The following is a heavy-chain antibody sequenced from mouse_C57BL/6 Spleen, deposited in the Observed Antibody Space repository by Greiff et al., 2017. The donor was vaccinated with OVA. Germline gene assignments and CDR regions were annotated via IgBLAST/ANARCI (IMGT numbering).Heavy chain of an antibody. J-gene: IGHJ2*01. CDR3: ATTVVVDY. CDR2: IYPRSGNT. CDR1: GYTFTSYG. Sequence: QVQLQQSGAELARPGASVKLSCKASGYTFTSYGISWVKQRTGQGLEWIGEIYPRSGNTYYNEKFKGKATLTAGKSSSTAYMELRSLTSEDSAVYFCATTVVVDYWGQGTTLTVSS. D-gene: IGHD1-1*01. V-gene: IGHV1-81*01.